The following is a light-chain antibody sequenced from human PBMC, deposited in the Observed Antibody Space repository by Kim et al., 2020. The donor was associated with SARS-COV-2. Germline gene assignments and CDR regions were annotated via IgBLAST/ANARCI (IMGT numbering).Light chain of an antibody. CDR3: LLYSSSTRLS. J-gene: IGKJ4*01. V-gene: IGKV3-20*01. CDR2: GSS. CDR1: QSVDSKY. Sequence: EIVLTQSPGTLSLSPGERATLSCRASQSVDSKYLSWYQQRPGQTPRLLIYGSSTRATGIPERFSGSGSGPDFTFTIDRPDPEDFALYYCLLYSSSTRLSFGGGTQ.